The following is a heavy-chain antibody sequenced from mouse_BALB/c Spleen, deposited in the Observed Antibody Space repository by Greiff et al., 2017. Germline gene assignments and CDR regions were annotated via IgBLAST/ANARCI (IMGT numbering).Heavy chain of an antibody. CDR1: GFTFSSYA. D-gene: IGHD2-14*01. V-gene: IGHV5-6-5*01. Sequence: EVQLVESGGGLVKPGGSLKLSCAASGFTFSSYAMSWVRQTPEKRLEWVASISSGGSTYYPDSVKGRFTISRDNARNILYLQMSSLRSEDTAMYYCARGRYDGGDYWGQGTTLTVSS. CDR2: ISSGGST. J-gene: IGHJ2*01. CDR3: ARGRYDGGDY.